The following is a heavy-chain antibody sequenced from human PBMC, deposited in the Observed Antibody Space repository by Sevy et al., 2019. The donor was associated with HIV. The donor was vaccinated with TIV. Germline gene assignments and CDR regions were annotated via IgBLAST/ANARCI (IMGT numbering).Heavy chain of an antibody. CDR2: IDLSDSYT. J-gene: IGHJ3*02. CDR1: GYSFTSYW. CDR3: ARVRRWLQLGVDGFDI. Sequence: GESLKISCKGSGYSFTSYWISWVHQMTGKGLECMGRIDLSDSYTNYSPSFQGHVTISDDKSISTAYLQWSSLKASDTAMYYCARVRRWLQLGVDGFDIWGQGTMVTVSS. D-gene: IGHD5-12*01. V-gene: IGHV5-10-1*01.